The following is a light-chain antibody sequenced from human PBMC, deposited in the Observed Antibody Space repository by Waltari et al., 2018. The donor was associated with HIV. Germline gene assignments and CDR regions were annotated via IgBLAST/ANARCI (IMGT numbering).Light chain of an antibody. V-gene: IGLV3-25*03. CDR2: KDN. CDR3: QGIDSSGRKV. J-gene: IGLJ2*01. CDR1: LLARKY. Sequence: SHELTQPPSVSVSPGQTATISCSGYLLARKYAYWFQQKPGQAPVLLIYKDNERPTAITERFSGSSSGATVTLTITGVRAEDEADYYCQGIDSSGRKVFGGGTRLTVL.